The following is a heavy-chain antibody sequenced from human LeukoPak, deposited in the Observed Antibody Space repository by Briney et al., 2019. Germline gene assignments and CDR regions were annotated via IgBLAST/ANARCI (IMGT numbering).Heavy chain of an antibody. D-gene: IGHD1/OR15-1a*01. CDR1: GGTFSSYA. V-gene: IGHV5-51*01. CDR3: ATSESQTRFDY. Sequence: ASVKVSCKASGGTFSSYAISWVRQAPGQGLEWMGLIFPGDSETIYSPSLQGQVTISADKSINTAYLRWSSLKASDTAMYYCATSESQTRFDYWGQGTLVTVSP. CDR2: IFPGDSET. J-gene: IGHJ4*02.